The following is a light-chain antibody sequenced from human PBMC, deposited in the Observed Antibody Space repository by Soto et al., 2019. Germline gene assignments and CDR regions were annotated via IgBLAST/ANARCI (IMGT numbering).Light chain of an antibody. Sequence: QSVLTPPPSASGTPGQRVTISCSGSSSTIGSNYVYWYQQLPGTAPKLLIYRNNQRPSGVPDRFSGSKSGTSASLAISGLRSEYEADYYCAAWDDSLSGVVFGGGTKVTVL. CDR1: SSTIGSNY. CDR2: RNN. V-gene: IGLV1-47*01. J-gene: IGLJ2*01. CDR3: AAWDDSLSGVV.